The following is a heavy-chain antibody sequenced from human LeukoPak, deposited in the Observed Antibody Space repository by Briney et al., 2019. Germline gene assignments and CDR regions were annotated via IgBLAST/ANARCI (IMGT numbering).Heavy chain of an antibody. J-gene: IGHJ3*02. CDR1: GFTFSSYA. Sequence: GSLRLSCAASGFTFSSYAMSWVRQAPGKGPEWVPYIDARSGITYYADSVQGRFTISRDNAKESVFLQMNSLRADDTAVYYCARTYDFGRGPPGDAFDNWGPGTLVIVSS. CDR2: IDARSGIT. V-gene: IGHV3-48*01. CDR3: ARTYDFGRGPPGDAFDN. D-gene: IGHD3-3*01.